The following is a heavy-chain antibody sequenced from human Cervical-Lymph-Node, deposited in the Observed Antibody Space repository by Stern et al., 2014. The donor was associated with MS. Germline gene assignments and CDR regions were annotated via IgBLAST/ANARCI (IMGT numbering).Heavy chain of an antibody. CDR1: GSTLTDFF. CDR3: ATDYNY. D-gene: IGHD3-10*01. CDR2: FDPEDGET. V-gene: IGHV1-24*01. J-gene: IGHJ4*02. Sequence: VKLVESGAEVKKPGASVKVSCKVSGSTLTDFFMHWVRQPPGKGLEWMGGFDPEDGETIYAQKFQGRVTMTEDTSTDTAYMELSSLRSDDTAVYYCATDYNYWGQGTLVTVSS.